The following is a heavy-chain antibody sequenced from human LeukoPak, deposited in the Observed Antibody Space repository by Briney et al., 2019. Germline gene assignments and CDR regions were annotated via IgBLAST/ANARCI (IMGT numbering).Heavy chain of an antibody. V-gene: IGHV3-66*01. CDR2: IYSGGST. CDR3: ARFYSSGYYPYYFDY. D-gene: IGHD3-22*01. Sequence: GGSLRLSCAASGFTVSSNYMSWVRQAPGKGLEWVSVIYSGGSTYYADSVKGRFTISRDNSKNTLYLQMNSLRAEDTAVYYCARFYSSGYYPYYFDYWGQGTLVTVSS. CDR1: GFTVSSNY. J-gene: IGHJ4*02.